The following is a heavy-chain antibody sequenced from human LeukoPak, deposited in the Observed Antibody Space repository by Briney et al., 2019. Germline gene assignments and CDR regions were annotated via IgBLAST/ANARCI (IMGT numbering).Heavy chain of an antibody. V-gene: IGHV3-48*01. D-gene: IGHD6-13*01. Sequence: GGSLRLSCAASGFTFSSYSMNWVRQAPGKGLEWVSYISSSSSTIYYADSVKGRFTISRGNAKNSLYLQMNSLRAEDTAVYYCARDLQQLGQHNFDYWGQGTLVTVSS. CDR2: ISSSSSTI. CDR3: ARDLQQLGQHNFDY. J-gene: IGHJ4*02. CDR1: GFTFSSYS.